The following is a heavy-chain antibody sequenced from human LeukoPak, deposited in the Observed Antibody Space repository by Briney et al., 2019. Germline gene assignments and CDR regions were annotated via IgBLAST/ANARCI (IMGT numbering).Heavy chain of an antibody. CDR1: GGSISSYY. CDR2: IYYSGST. V-gene: IGHV4-59*01. J-gene: IGHJ4*02. Sequence: PSETLSLTCTLSGGSISSYYWSWIRQPPGKGLEWIGYIYYSGSTNYNPSLKSRVTISVDTSKNQFSLKLSSVTAADTAVYYCARNHERNYYASSGYFDYWGQGTLVTVSS. D-gene: IGHD3-22*01. CDR3: ARNHERNYYASSGYFDY.